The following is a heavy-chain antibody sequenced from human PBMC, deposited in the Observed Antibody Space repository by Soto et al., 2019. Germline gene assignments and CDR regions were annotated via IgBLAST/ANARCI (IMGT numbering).Heavy chain of an antibody. CDR1: GFAFSNQG. J-gene: IGHJ4*02. Sequence: GSLRLSCAASGFAFSNQGMHWVRRAPGKGLEWVAVICGSGGSIYYADSVKGRFTISRDNSKNTLFLQLNSLRAEDTAVYYCAKISRSYYSSGIAYWGQGTLVTVSS. V-gene: IGHV3-23*01. CDR2: ICGSGGSI. D-gene: IGHD6-25*01. CDR3: AKISRSYYSSGIAY.